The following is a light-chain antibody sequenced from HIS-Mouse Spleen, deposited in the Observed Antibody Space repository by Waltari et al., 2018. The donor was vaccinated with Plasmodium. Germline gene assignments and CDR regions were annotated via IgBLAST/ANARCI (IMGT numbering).Light chain of an antibody. J-gene: IGLJ3*02. V-gene: IGLV5-37*01. CDR2: YYSDSDK. CDR1: SDINVGSYN. CDR3: MIWPSNASGV. Sequence: QPVLTQPPSSSASPGESASLTCTLPSDINVGSYNIYWYQQTPGSPPRYLLYYYSDSDKGQGSGVPSRYSGSKDASANTGILLISGLQSEDEADYYCMIWPSNASGVFGGGTELTVL.